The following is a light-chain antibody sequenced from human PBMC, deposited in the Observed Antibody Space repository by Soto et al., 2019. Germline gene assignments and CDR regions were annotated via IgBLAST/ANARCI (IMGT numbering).Light chain of an antibody. CDR3: QQSYNTPRT. V-gene: IGKV1-39*01. CDR2: AAN. J-gene: IGKJ5*01. CDR1: QSISTH. Sequence: DIHMIQSPSSLSASVGESLTISCRASQSISTHLNWYQQRPGKAPKLLIYAANGLERGVPSRFSGSGSGTEFTLASSNLRREDFANYFGQQSYNTPRTFGQGTRVE.